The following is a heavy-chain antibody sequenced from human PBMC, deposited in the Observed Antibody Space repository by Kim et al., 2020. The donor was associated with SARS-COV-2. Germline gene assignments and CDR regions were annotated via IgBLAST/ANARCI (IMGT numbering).Heavy chain of an antibody. J-gene: IGHJ6*02. Sequence: GGSLRLSCAASGFTVSSNYMSWVRQAPGKGLEWVSVIYSGGSTSYADSVKGRFTISRHNSKNTLYLHMNSLRAEEKTVYYCARGTKLAYYGMDVWGQGTTVTVSS. CDR2: IYSGGST. D-gene: IGHD1-1*01. CDR1: GFTVSSNY. V-gene: IGHV3-53*04. CDR3: ARGTKLAYYGMDV.